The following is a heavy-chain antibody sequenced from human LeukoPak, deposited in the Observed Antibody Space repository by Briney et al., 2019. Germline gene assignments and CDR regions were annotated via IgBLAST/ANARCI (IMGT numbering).Heavy chain of an antibody. CDR2: IIPIFGTA. V-gene: IGHV1-69*13. CDR1: GGTFSSYA. CDR3: ARDRARGYDILTGYYSGAFDI. J-gene: IGHJ3*02. Sequence: ASVKVSCKASGGTFSSYAISWVRQAPGQGLEWMGGIIPIFGTANYAQKFQGRVTITADESTSTAYMELSSLRSEDTAVYYCARDRARGYDILTGYYSGAFDIWGQGTMVTVSS. D-gene: IGHD3-9*01.